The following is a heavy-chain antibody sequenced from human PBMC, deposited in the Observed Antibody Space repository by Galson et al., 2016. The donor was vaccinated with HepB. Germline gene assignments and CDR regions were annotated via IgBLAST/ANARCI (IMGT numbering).Heavy chain of an antibody. Sequence: SLRLSCAASGFTFRRHGMHWVRQAPGKGLEWMAAIWFDGSNKYYADSVKGRFTISRDNSENTLYLQMDSLRAEDTAVYYCARISLGGYTSGWGGSFDIWGQGTMVTVSS. D-gene: IGHD6-19*01. CDR1: GFTFRRHG. CDR2: IWFDGSNK. CDR3: ARISLGGYTSGWGGSFDI. V-gene: IGHV3-33*01. J-gene: IGHJ3*02.